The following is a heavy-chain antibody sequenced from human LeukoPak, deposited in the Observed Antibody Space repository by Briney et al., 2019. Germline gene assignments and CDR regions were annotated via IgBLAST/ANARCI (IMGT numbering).Heavy chain of an antibody. V-gene: IGHV3-33*01. Sequence: GGSLRLSCAASGFTFSSYGMHWVRQAPGKGLEWVAVIWYGGSNEYYADSVKGRFTISRDNSKNTLYLQMNSPRAEDTAVYYCARPYDTRGYFPDYWGQGTLVTVSS. CDR3: ARPYDTRGYFPDY. D-gene: IGHD3-22*01. CDR2: IWYGGSNE. CDR1: GFTFSSYG. J-gene: IGHJ4*02.